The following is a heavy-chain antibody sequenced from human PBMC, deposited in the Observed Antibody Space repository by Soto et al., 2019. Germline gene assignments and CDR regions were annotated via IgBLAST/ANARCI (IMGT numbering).Heavy chain of an antibody. CDR1: GCTFSGNA. J-gene: IGHJ4*02. D-gene: IGHD1-26*01. CDR3: ARDESSGGYWGPLDY. V-gene: IGHV1-69*01. Sequence: QMQLVQSGTEVKKPGSSVRVSCKDSGCTFSGNAITWVRQAPGQGLEWMGGIIPVFHSPKYAQTFQDRLTITADASTTTAYMELSSLRPEDTARYNCARDESSGGYWGPLDYWGQGTLVAVSS. CDR2: IIPVFHSP.